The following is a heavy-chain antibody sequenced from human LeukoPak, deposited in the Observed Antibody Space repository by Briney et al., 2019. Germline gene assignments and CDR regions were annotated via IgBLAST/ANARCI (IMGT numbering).Heavy chain of an antibody. CDR2: ISYDGSNK. J-gene: IGHJ6*02. CDR1: GFTFSSYA. Sequence: PGGSLRLSCAASGFTFSSYAMHWVRQAPGKGLEWVAVISYDGSNKYYADSVKGRFTISRDDSKNTLYLQVNSLRAEDTAVYYCARDSPYRSYYYGMDVWGQGTTVTVSS. V-gene: IGHV3-30-3*01. D-gene: IGHD6-19*01. CDR3: ARDSPYRSYYYGMDV.